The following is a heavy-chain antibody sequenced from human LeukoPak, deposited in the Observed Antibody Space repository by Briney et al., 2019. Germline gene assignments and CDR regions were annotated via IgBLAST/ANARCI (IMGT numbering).Heavy chain of an antibody. Sequence: GASVKVSCKASGYTFTSYGISWVRQAPGQGLEWMGWISAYNGNTNYAQKLQGRVTMTTDTSTSTAYMELSSLRSEDTAVYYCARTPHTNMLYGDFDYWGQGTLVTVSS. J-gene: IGHJ4*02. V-gene: IGHV1-18*01. CDR1: GYTFTSYG. CDR3: ARTPHTNMLYGDFDY. D-gene: IGHD2-8*01. CDR2: ISAYNGNT.